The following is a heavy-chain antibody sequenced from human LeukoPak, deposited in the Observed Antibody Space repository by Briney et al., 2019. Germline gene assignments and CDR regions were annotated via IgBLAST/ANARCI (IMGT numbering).Heavy chain of an antibody. CDR1: GYTLTELS. Sequence: GASVKASCKVSGYTLTELSMHWVRQAPGKGREWMGGFDPEDGETIYAQKFQGRVTMTEDTSTDTAYMELSSLRSEDTAVYYCATAVVVGDAFDIWGQGTMVTVSS. D-gene: IGHD1-26*01. CDR3: ATAVVVGDAFDI. CDR2: FDPEDGET. V-gene: IGHV1-24*01. J-gene: IGHJ3*02.